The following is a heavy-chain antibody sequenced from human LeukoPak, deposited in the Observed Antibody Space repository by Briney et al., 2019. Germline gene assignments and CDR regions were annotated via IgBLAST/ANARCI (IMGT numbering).Heavy chain of an antibody. CDR3: AKDDSRGVTTFDP. CDR1: VVAISADF. D-gene: IGHD3-10*01. V-gene: IGHV4-59*01. Sequence: SETLSLTCTLSVVAISADFWSSFPHPPGKGLEWSGDISYTGSTTYTPSLTRLVTISVDTSKTQFSLQLTSVTAADTAVYYCAKDDSRGVTTFDPWGQGTLVTVSS. J-gene: IGHJ5*02. CDR2: ISYTGST.